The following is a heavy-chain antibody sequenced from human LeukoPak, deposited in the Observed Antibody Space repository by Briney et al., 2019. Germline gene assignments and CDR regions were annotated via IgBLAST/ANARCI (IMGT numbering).Heavy chain of an antibody. CDR2: ITTGRGET. D-gene: IGHD6-19*01. Sequence: ASVKVSCKASGYTFTDYALHWVRQAPGQSLEWMGWITTGRGETRYSQEFQRRITFTRDTSASTVYMDLSDLRSEDMAVYYCARGGKQWGGGNYFDSWGQGTLVAVSS. V-gene: IGHV1-3*03. J-gene: IGHJ4*02. CDR1: GYTFTDYA. CDR3: ARGGKQWGGGNYFDS.